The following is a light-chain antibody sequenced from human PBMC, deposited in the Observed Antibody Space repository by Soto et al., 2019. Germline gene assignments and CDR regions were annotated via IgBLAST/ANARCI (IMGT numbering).Light chain of an antibody. CDR3: NQYGASPLT. J-gene: IGKJ3*01. Sequence: EIVLTQSPGTLSLSPGERATLSCRASQTIRSSFFAWYQQKPGQAPRLLIYGASSRAAGITDRFSGSGSGTDITLTNSRLEPEDFPLYYCNQYGASPLTFGPGTKVDIK. V-gene: IGKV3-20*01. CDR2: GAS. CDR1: QTIRSSF.